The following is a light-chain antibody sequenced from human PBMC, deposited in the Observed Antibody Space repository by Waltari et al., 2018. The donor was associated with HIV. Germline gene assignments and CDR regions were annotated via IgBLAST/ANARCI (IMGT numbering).Light chain of an antibody. CDR2: DGS. CDR3: QQFKSYPHT. J-gene: IGKJ4*01. CDR1: QGISSA. V-gene: IGKV1-13*02. Sequence: AIQLTQSSSSLSASVGDRVTITCRASQGISSALAWYQQKAGNAPKLLIYDGSSLESGVPSRFSGTGSGTDFTLIISSLQPEDFATYYCQQFKSYPHTFGGGTKVEIK.